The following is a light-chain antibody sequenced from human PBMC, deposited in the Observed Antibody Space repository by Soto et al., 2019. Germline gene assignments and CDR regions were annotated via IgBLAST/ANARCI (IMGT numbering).Light chain of an antibody. V-gene: IGLV2-14*01. J-gene: IGLJ1*01. Sequence: QSVLTQPSSVSGSPWQAITISFTGXSSDVGGYNYVSWYQQHPGKAPKLMIYDVSNRPSGVSNRFSGSKSGNTASLTISGLQAEDEDDYYCSSYTSSSTSVFGTGTKVTVL. CDR1: SSDVGGYNY. CDR2: DVS. CDR3: SSYTSSSTSV.